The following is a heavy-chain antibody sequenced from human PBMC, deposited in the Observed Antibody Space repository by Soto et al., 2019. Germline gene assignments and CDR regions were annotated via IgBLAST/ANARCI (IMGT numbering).Heavy chain of an antibody. CDR3: ARALSRSYSYGLAPGFWTFDY. Sequence: SETLPLTCTVAGGSISSGSYYWRWIRQPPGKGLEWIGYIYYSGSTNYNPSLKSRVTISVDTSKNQFSLKLSSVTAADTAVYYCARALSRSYSYGLAPGFWTFDYWGQGTLVTVSS. CDR1: GGSISSGSYY. J-gene: IGHJ4*02. CDR2: IYYSGST. D-gene: IGHD5-18*01. V-gene: IGHV4-61*01.